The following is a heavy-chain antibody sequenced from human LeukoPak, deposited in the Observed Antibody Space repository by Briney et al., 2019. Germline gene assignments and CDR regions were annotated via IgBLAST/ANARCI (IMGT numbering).Heavy chain of an antibody. Sequence: SETLSLTCAVYGDSISGYYWSWFRQPPGKGLEWIAYIYNSVTTNYSPSLKSRVTISLDTSKNQISLKLSSVTAADTAVYYCARFGHHLVPNYYYVDLWGRGTLVTVSS. V-gene: IGHV4-59*13. CDR2: IYNSVTT. CDR1: GDSISGYY. J-gene: IGHJ2*01. CDR3: ARFGHHLVPNYYYVDL. D-gene: IGHD6-13*01.